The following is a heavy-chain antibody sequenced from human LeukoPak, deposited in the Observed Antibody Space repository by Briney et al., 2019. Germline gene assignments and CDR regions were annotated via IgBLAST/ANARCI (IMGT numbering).Heavy chain of an antibody. Sequence: PGGCLRLACAASGLTVSSDYMGWVQQARGKGLEWVSVIYSGGSTYYADSVKGRFTISRDKSKNTVYLQMNSLRFEDTAMYYCARNWFDPWGQGTLVTVSS. CDR3: ARNWFDP. CDR2: IYSGGST. V-gene: IGHV3-53*05. J-gene: IGHJ5*02. CDR1: GLTVSSDY.